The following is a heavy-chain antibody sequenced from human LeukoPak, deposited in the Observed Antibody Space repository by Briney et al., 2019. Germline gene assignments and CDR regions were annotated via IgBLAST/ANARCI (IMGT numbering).Heavy chain of an antibody. D-gene: IGHD3-22*01. Sequence: SETLSLTCTVSGGSISSYYWSWIRQPAGKGLEWIGRIYTSGSTNYNPSLKSRVTMSVDTSKNQFSLKLSSVTAADTAVYYCAREWAYYYDSSGHPSYMDVWGKGTTVTISS. CDR1: GGSISSYY. CDR3: AREWAYYYDSSGHPSYMDV. V-gene: IGHV4-4*07. J-gene: IGHJ6*03. CDR2: IYTSGST.